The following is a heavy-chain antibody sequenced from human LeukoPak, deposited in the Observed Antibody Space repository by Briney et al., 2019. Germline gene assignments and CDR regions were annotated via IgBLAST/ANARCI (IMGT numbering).Heavy chain of an antibody. Sequence: ASVKVSCKASGYTFTGYYIHWVRQAPGQGFEWTGWINPDNGGTNYAQKFQGRATMTRDTSISTAYMELTRLKSDDTAVYYCARESPDIVVVVTAALRRSWFDPWGQGTLVTVSS. D-gene: IGHD2-15*01. V-gene: IGHV1-2*02. CDR1: GYTFTGYY. J-gene: IGHJ5*02. CDR2: INPDNGGT. CDR3: ARESPDIVVVVTAALRRSWFDP.